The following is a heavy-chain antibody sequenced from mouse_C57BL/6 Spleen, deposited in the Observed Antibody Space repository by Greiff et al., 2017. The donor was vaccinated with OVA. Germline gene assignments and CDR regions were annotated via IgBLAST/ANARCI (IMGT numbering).Heavy chain of an antibody. V-gene: IGHV1-53*01. CDR1: GYTFTSYW. CDR3: AREGTYYSNYYYAMDY. Sequence: QVQLQQPGTELVKPGASVKLSCKASGYTFTSYWMHWVKQRPGQGLEWIGNINPSNGGTNYTEKLKSKATLTVDKSSSTAYMQLSILTSEDSAVYYYAREGTYYSNYYYAMDYWGQGTSVTVSS. CDR2: INPSNGGT. J-gene: IGHJ4*01. D-gene: IGHD2-5*01.